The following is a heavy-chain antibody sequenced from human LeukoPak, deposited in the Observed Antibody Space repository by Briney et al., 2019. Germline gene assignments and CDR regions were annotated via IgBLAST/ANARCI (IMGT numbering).Heavy chain of an antibody. CDR1: GYTFTGYY. D-gene: IGHD2-15*01. CDR2: INPNSGGT. Sequence: ASVKVSCKASGYTFTGYYMHWVRQAPGQGLEWMGWINPNSGGTNYAQKFQGWVTMTRDTSISTAYMELSRLRSDDTAVYYCARNLCSSGSCYSGYYYYGMDVWGQGTTVTVSS. CDR3: ARNLCSSGSCYSGYYYYGMDV. V-gene: IGHV1-2*04. J-gene: IGHJ6*02.